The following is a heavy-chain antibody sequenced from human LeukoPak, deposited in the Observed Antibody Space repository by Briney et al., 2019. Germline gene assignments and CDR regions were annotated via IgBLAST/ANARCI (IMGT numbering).Heavy chain of an antibody. CDR1: GFIFHNYA. Sequence: HPGVSLRLSCAGSGFIFHNYAMHWVRQPPGKGLEWVSGISWNSGSIDYADSVKGRFTISRDNAKNSLYLQMNSLRVEDTAFSYRAKDNRRHYTSGPNPDSLHWGQGALVTVSS. J-gene: IGHJ4*02. D-gene: IGHD6-19*01. CDR2: ISWNSGSI. CDR3: AKDNRRHYTSGPNPDSLH. V-gene: IGHV3-9*01.